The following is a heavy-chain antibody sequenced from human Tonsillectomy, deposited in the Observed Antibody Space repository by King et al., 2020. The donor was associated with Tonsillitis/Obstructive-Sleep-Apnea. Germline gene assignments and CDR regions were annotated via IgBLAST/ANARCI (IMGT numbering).Heavy chain of an antibody. CDR2: VSHDGHNI. J-gene: IGHJ1*01. Sequence: VQLVESGGGVVQPGWSLRISCAASGFTFSAFAMHWVRQAPGKGLEWVAVVSHDGHNIYYADSVRGRFTITRDTSENILYLQMSSLRAEDTATYYCARGGTQQLVFVYYFFTSWGQGTPVTVSS. D-gene: IGHD6-13*01. V-gene: IGHV3-30*04. CDR3: ARGGTQQLVFVYYFFTS. CDR1: GFTFSAFA.